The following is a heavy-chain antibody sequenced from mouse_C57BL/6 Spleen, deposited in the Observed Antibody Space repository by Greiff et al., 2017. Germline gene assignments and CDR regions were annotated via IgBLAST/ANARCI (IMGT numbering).Heavy chain of an antibody. CDR2: IYPGSGNT. J-gene: IGHJ1*03. V-gene: IGHV1-76*01. CDR1: GYTFTDYY. D-gene: IGHD2-3*01. Sequence: QVQLQQSGAELVRPGASVKLSCKASGYTFTDYYINWVKQRPGQGLEWIARIYPGSGNTYYNEKFKGKATLTAEKSSSTAYMQRSSLTSEDSAVYFCARKDGYYEYFDVWGTGTTVTVSS. CDR3: ARKDGYYEYFDV.